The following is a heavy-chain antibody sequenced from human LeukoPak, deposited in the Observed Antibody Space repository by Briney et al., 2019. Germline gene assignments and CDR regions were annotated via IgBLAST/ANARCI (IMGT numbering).Heavy chain of an antibody. CDR2: IIPIFGTA. J-gene: IGHJ3*02. Sequence: SVKVSCKASGGTFSSYAISWVRQAPGQGLEWVGGIIPIFGTANYAQKFQGRVTITADESTSTAYMVLSSLRSEDTAVHYCARARRSPGAFDIWGQGTMVTVSS. V-gene: IGHV1-69*13. CDR1: GGTFSSYA. CDR3: ARARRSPGAFDI.